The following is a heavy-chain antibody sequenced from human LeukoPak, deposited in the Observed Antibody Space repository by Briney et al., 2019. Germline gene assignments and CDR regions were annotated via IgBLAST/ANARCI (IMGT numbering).Heavy chain of an antibody. CDR1: GFTFSSYG. CDR2: IWYDGSNK. D-gene: IGHD6-19*01. V-gene: IGHV3-33*06. J-gene: IGHJ6*02. Sequence: GRSLRLSCAASGFTFSSYGMHWVRQAPGKGLEWVAVIWYDGSNKYYADSVKGRFTISRDNSKNTLYLQMDSLRGEDTAVYYCAKWSGWYRFNYYGMDVWGQGTTVTVSS. CDR3: AKWSGWYRFNYYGMDV.